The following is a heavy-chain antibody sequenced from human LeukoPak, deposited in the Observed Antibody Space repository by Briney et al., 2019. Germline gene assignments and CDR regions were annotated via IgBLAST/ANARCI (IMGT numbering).Heavy chain of an antibody. Sequence: PGGSLRLSCAASGFTFSSYAMHWVRQAPGKGLEWVAVISYDGSNKYYADSVKGRFTISRDNSKNTLYLQMNSLRAEDTAVYYCSSLNYDILTRYHQADYWGQGTLVTVSS. CDR1: GFTFSSYA. CDR2: ISYDGSNK. J-gene: IGHJ4*02. V-gene: IGHV3-30*01. D-gene: IGHD3-9*01. CDR3: SSLNYDILTRYHQADY.